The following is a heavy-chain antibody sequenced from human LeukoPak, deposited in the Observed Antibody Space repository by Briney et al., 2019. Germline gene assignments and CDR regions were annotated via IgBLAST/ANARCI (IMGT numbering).Heavy chain of an antibody. CDR1: GFTFSNYE. V-gene: IGHV3-48*03. Sequence: GGSLRLSCAASGFTFSNYELNWVRQAPGKGLEWVSYISHSGRTIYSADSVKGRFTISRDNTKNSLYLQMNSLRAEDTAVYYCARGVGSSWPGWFDPWGQGTLVTVSS. CDR3: ARGVGSSWPGWFDP. D-gene: IGHD6-13*01. J-gene: IGHJ5*02. CDR2: ISHSGRTI.